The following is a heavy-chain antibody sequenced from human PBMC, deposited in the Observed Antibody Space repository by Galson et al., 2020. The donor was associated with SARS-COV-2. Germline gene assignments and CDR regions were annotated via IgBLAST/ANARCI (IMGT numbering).Heavy chain of an antibody. CDR3: AKVGYSSSYGGWADY. J-gene: IGHJ4*02. V-gene: IGHV3-23*01. CDR2: ISGSGGST. CDR1: GFTFSSYA. D-gene: IGHD6-13*01. Sequence: GGSLRLSCAASGFTFSSYAMSWVRQAPGKGLEWVSAISGSGGSTYYADSVKGRFTISRDNSKNTLYLQMNSLRAEDTAVYYCAKVGYSSSYGGWADYWGQGTLVTVSS.